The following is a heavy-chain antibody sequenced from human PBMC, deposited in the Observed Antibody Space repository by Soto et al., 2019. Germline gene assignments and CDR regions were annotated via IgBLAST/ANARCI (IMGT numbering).Heavy chain of an antibody. V-gene: IGHV3-53*01. CDR3: ATTYCGGDCYVDSEYFQH. J-gene: IGHJ1*01. CDR2: IYSGGST. Sequence: PGGSLRLSCAASGFTVSSNYMSWVRQAPGKGLEWVSVIYSGGSTYYADSVKGRFTISRDNSKNTLYLQMNSLRAEDTAVYYCATTYCGGDCYVDSEYFQHWGQGTLVTVSS. D-gene: IGHD2-21*02. CDR1: GFTVSSNY.